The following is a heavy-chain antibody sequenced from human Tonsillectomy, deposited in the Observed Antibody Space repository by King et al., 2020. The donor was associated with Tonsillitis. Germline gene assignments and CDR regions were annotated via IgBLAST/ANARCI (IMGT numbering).Heavy chain of an antibody. J-gene: IGHJ5*02. CDR2: IYYSGSN. CDR1: GASLSTNSSY. Sequence: LQLQESGPGLVKPSETLSLTCTVSGASLSTNSSYWGWIRQPPGKGLEGIGTIYYSGSNYYNPSLKSRVTISVDTSKNQFSLKLNSVTAADSAVYYCVRHMDYFDSSGYHHWGQGTLVTVSS. V-gene: IGHV4-39*01. D-gene: IGHD3-22*01. CDR3: VRHMDYFDSSGYHH.